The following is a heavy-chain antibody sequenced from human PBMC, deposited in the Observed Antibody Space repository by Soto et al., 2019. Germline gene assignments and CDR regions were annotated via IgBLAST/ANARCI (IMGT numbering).Heavy chain of an antibody. J-gene: IGHJ4*02. Sequence: GASVKVSCKASGYTFTGYYIHWVRQAPGQGLESMGWISPNSGGTSYAQKFQGRVTMTRDTSVSTAYMELAYLGSDDTAVYYCAREMATIRYFFDYWGLGTMVTFSS. CDR1: GYTFTGYY. CDR3: AREMATIRYFFDY. V-gene: IGHV1-2*02. D-gene: IGHD5-12*01. CDR2: ISPNSGGT.